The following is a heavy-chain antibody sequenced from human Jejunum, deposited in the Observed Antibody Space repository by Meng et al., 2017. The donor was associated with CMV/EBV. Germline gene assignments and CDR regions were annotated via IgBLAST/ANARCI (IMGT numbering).Heavy chain of an antibody. Sequence: QVLLVESGXGVVQPGGAXRLSCAASGFTFSFSAMHWVRQPPDKGLEWVSFIAHDGSAKTYTDSVKGRFTISRDDSENTVYLEMNSLRVEDTAVYYCAKDLYYSFDYWGQGTLVTVSS. V-gene: IGHV3-30*02. CDR1: GFTFSFSA. J-gene: IGHJ4*02. D-gene: IGHD2-8*01. CDR2: IAHDGSAK. CDR3: AKDLYYSFDY.